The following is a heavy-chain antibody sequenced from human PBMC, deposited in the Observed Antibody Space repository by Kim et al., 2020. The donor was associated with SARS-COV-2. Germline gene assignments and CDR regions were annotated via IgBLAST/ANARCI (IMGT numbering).Heavy chain of an antibody. Sequence: SVKVSCKAFGGSLRSYTFSWVRQAPGHGLEWMGGIIPMFHTPNYAQKFQGEVTFTADESTSTVYMELSSLKSGDTAVYYCVARRRSNEPWGYWGQGTLVTVSS. D-gene: IGHD4-17*01. CDR1: GGSLRSYT. V-gene: IGHV1-69*13. CDR3: VARRRSNEPWGY. J-gene: IGHJ4*02. CDR2: IIPMFHTP.